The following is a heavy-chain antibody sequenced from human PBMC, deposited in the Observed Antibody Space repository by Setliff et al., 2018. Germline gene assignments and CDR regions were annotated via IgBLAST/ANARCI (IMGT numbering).Heavy chain of an antibody. CDR1: GGSISSYY. V-gene: IGHV4-4*07. J-gene: IGHJ6*03. D-gene: IGHD6-19*01. Sequence: SETLSLTCTVSGGSISSYYWSWIRQPAGKGLEWIGHIYIGGSANYNPSLKSRVTMSIETSKNQFSLKLNSVTAADMAVYYCAREQWLDPPGYYYMDVWARGTTVTVSS. CDR2: IYIGGSA. CDR3: AREQWLDPPGYYYMDV.